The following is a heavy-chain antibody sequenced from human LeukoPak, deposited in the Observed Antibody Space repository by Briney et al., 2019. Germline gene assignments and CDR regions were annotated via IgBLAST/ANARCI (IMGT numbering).Heavy chain of an antibody. CDR1: GFTFSSYT. Sequence: GGSLRLSCAASGFTFSSYTMNWVRQAPGKGLEWVSAISGSGGSTYYADSVKGRFTISRDNSKNTLYLQMNSLRAEDTAVYYCAKVKLVYAIKYYFDYWGQGTLVTVSS. D-gene: IGHD2-8*01. J-gene: IGHJ4*02. CDR2: ISGSGGST. CDR3: AKVKLVYAIKYYFDY. V-gene: IGHV3-23*01.